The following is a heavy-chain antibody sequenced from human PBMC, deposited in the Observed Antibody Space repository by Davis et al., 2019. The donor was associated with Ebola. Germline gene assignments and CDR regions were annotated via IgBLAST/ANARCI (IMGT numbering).Heavy chain of an antibody. CDR2: ISAHNGNT. Sequence: ASVKVSCKASGSYSITWVRQAPGQGLEWMGWISAHNGNTRYAQKFQGRITVTTDTSTSTVYMELRSLRSDDTAVYYCAIASIAGAGTGFDPWGQGTLVTVSS. J-gene: IGHJ5*02. CDR1: GSYS. CDR3: AIASIAGAGTGFDP. V-gene: IGHV1-18*01. D-gene: IGHD6-19*01.